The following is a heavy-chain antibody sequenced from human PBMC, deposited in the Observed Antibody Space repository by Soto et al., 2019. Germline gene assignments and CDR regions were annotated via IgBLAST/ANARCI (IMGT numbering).Heavy chain of an antibody. CDR3: TTDPGDYEDF. CDR2: IKSKVDGGTT. Sequence: EVQLVESGGDLVKPGGCLRLSCAASGITFTNAWMSWVRQAPGKGLEWVGRIKSKVDGGTTDYAAPVRGRFTISRDDSNNTLFLQMNSLETEDTAVYYCTTDPGDYEDFWGQGTLVTVSS. D-gene: IGHD4-17*01. J-gene: IGHJ4*02. V-gene: IGHV3-15*01. CDR1: GITFTNAW.